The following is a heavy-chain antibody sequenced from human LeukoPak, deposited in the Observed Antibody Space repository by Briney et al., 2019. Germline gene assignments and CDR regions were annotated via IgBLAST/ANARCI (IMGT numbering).Heavy chain of an antibody. CDR2: ISAYNGNT. CDR1: RYTFTSYG. Sequence: ASVKVSCKPSRYTFTSYGISWVRQAPGQGREGMGWISAYNGNTNYAQKLQGRVTMTTDTSTSTAYMELRSLRSDETAVYYCARVIAVAGTEDYWGQGTLVTVSS. V-gene: IGHV1-18*01. J-gene: IGHJ4*02. D-gene: IGHD6-19*01. CDR3: ARVIAVAGTEDY.